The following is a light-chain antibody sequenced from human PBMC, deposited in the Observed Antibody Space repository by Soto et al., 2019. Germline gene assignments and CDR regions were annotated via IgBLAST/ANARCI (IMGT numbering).Light chain of an antibody. J-gene: IGKJ3*01. CDR2: RVS. CDR1: QGIGTW. CDR3: QQADSFPFT. V-gene: IGKV1-12*02. Sequence: DIQMTQLPSSVSASVGDRVTITCRASQGIGTWLAWYQQKPGKAPKLLIYRVSRLESWVPSRFSGSRSGTEFNLPINSLQPEDFATYYCQQADSFPFTFGPGTKVDIK.